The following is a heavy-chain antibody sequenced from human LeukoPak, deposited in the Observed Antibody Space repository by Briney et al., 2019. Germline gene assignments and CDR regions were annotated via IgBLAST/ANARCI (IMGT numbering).Heavy chain of an antibody. V-gene: IGHV4-34*01. CDR3: ARVSPYVTSFDY. J-gene: IGHJ4*02. Sequence: SETLSLTCAVYGGSFSGYYWSWIRQPPGKGLEWIGEINHSGSTNYNPSLKSRVTIPVDTSKNQFSLKLSSVTAADTAVYYCARVSPYVTSFDYWGQGTLVTVSS. CDR2: INHSGST. D-gene: IGHD3-10*02. CDR1: GGSFSGYY.